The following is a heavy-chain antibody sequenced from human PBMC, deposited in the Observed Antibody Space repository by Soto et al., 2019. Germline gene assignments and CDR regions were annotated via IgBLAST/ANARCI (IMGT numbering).Heavy chain of an antibody. CDR3: ARDSYAADSCHYFLGS. CDR2: IYYSGST. D-gene: IGHD3-22*01. CDR1: GGSISPYY. Sequence: SQTLSLTCTVAGGSISPYYWSWIRQTPGKGLERISYIYYSGSTNHTPSLKSRGTSSVDTSKNQCPLRISSVTALDTAVYYRARDSYAADSCHYFLGSWGQLTLGTVAS. J-gene: IGHJ4*02. V-gene: IGHV4-59*01.